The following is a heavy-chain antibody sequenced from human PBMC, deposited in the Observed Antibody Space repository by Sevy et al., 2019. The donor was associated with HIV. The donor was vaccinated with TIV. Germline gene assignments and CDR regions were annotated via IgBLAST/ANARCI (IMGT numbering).Heavy chain of an antibody. CDR2: IRTKPYGGTE. CDR3: SRGAFGSSAGIHYYGLDV. J-gene: IGHJ6*02. Sequence: GGSLRLSCTASGFAFGDYAMTWIRQVPGKGLEWVGFIRTKPYGGTEDYAASAKGRFTISRDDSKSIAYLQMSNLKTEDTAVYYCSRGAFGSSAGIHYYGLDVWGQGTTVTVSS. V-gene: IGHV3-49*03. CDR1: GFAFGDYA. D-gene: IGHD6-6*01.